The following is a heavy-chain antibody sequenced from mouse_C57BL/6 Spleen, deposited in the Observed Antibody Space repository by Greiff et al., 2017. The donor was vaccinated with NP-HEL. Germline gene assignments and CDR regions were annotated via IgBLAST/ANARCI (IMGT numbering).Heavy chain of an antibody. CDR3: TRTDYDYSFAY. CDR1: GFTFSSYA. J-gene: IGHJ3*01. D-gene: IGHD2-4*01. V-gene: IGHV5-9-1*02. Sequence: DVMLVESGEGLVKPGGSLKLSCAASGFTFSSYAMSWVRQTPEKRLEWVAYISSGGDYIYYADTVKGRFTISRDNARNTLYLQMSSLKSEDTAMYYCTRTDYDYSFAYWGQGTLVTVSA. CDR2: ISSGGDYI.